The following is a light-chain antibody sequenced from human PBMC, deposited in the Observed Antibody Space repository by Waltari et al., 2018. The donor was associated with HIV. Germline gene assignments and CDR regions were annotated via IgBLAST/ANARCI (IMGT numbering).Light chain of an antibody. J-gene: IGLJ3*02. Sequence: NFMLTQPHSVSESPGKTVTISCTRSSGRIASNYLQWYQQRPGSAPTAVIYEHNQRASGVPDRFSGSVDSSSNSASLTISGLKTEDEADYYCQSSYTNNQVFGGGTKLTVL. V-gene: IGLV6-57*03. CDR1: SGRIASNY. CDR2: EHN. CDR3: QSSYTNNQV.